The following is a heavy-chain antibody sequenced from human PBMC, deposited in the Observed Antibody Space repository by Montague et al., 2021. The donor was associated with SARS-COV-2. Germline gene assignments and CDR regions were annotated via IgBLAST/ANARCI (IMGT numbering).Heavy chain of an antibody. CDR3: TRDYRSIVGDGLDI. Sequence: SLRLSCAASGFTFSDYYVSWIRPAPGKGLEWVSYISSSSSYPNYADSVKGRFTISRDHGKNSLYLQMNSLRVEDTAVYYCTRDYRSIVGDGLDIWGQGTKVTVSS. J-gene: IGHJ3*02. CDR1: GFTFSDYY. CDR2: ISSSSSYP. V-gene: IGHV3-11*06. D-gene: IGHD3-16*02.